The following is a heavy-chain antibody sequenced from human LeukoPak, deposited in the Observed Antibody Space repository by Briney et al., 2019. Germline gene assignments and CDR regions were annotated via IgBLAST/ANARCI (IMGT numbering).Heavy chain of an antibody. CDR1: GISFSSYA. Sequence: GSLRLSCAASGISFSSYAMSWVRPAPGKGLGLVSAISGSGDSTYYGDSVKGRFTIPRDNSKNTLYLQMNSLRAEDTAVYYCAKTRPLDSSSWSHGDYWGQGTLVTVSS. D-gene: IGHD6-13*01. V-gene: IGHV3-23*01. CDR2: ISGSGDST. CDR3: AKTRPLDSSSWSHGDY. J-gene: IGHJ4*02.